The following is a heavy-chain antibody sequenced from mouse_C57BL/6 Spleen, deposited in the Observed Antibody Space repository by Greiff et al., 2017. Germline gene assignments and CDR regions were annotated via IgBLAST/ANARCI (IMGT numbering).Heavy chain of an antibody. CDR2: INPNNGGT. D-gene: IGHD2-10*02. J-gene: IGHJ3*01. Sequence: EVQLQQSGPELVKPGASVKISCKASGYTFTDYYMNWVKQSHGKSLEWIGDINPNNGGTSYNQKFKGKATLTVDKSSSTAYMELRSLTSEDSAVYYCAREDSIYWGQGTLVTVSA. CDR1: GYTFTDYY. CDR3: AREDSIY. V-gene: IGHV1-26*01.